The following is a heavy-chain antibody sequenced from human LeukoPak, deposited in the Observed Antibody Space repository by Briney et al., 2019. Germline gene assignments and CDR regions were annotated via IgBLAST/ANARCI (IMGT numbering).Heavy chain of an antibody. D-gene: IGHD3-22*01. Sequence: GGSLRLSCAASGFTFNNAWMNWVRQAPGKGLEWVGRIKSKTDGGTTDYAAPVKGRFTISRDDSKNTLYLQMNSLKTEDTAVYYCTTGLYYYDSSGRCAFDIWGRGTMVTVSS. CDR1: GFTFNNAW. V-gene: IGHV3-15*01. J-gene: IGHJ3*02. CDR2: IKSKTDGGTT. CDR3: TTGLYYYDSSGRCAFDI.